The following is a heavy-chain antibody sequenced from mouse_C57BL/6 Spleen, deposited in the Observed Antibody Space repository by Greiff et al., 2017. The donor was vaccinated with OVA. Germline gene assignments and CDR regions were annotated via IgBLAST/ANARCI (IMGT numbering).Heavy chain of an antibody. D-gene: IGHD1-1*01. CDR3: ARESVVATEAFDY. CDR1: GYSFTGYF. CDR2: INPYNGDT. J-gene: IGHJ2*01. V-gene: IGHV1-20*01. Sequence: VQLKESGPELVKPGDSVKISCKASGYSFTGYFMNWVMQSHGKSLEWIGRINPYNGDTFYNQKFKGKATLTVDKSSSTAHLELRSLTSEDSAVYYCARESVVATEAFDYWAQGTTLTVSS.